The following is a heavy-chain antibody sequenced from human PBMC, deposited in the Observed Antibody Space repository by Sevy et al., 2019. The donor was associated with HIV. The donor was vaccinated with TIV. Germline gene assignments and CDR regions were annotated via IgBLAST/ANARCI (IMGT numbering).Heavy chain of an antibody. Sequence: GGSLRLSCAASGFTFSSYAMHWVRQAPGKGLEWVAVISYDGSNKYYADSVKGRFTISRDNSKNTLYLQMNSLRAGDTAVYYCASPTGPWELLGGAFDIWGQGTMVTVSS. CDR1: GFTFSSYA. V-gene: IGHV3-30-3*01. D-gene: IGHD1-26*01. CDR3: ASPTGPWELLGGAFDI. J-gene: IGHJ3*02. CDR2: ISYDGSNK.